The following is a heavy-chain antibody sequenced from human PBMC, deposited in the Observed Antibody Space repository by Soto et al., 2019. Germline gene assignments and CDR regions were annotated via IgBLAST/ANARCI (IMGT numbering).Heavy chain of an antibody. V-gene: IGHV1-2*04. CDR2: INPNSGGT. Sequence: ASVKVSCKASGYTFTGYYMHWVRQAPGQGLEWVGWINPNSGGTNYAQKFQGWVTMTRDTSISTAYMELSRLRSDDTAVYYCARYGYGEDDAFDIWGQGTMVTVSS. D-gene: IGHD5-12*01. CDR1: GYTFTGYY. J-gene: IGHJ3*02. CDR3: ARYGYGEDDAFDI.